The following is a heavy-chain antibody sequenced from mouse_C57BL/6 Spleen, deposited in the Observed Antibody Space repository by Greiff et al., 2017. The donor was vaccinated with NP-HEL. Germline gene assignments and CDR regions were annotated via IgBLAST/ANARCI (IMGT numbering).Heavy chain of an antibody. V-gene: IGHV1-15*01. CDR2: IDPETGGT. J-gene: IGHJ4*01. CDR1: GYTFTDYE. CDR3: TKGVDY. Sequence: VKLMESGAELVRPGSSVKLSCKASGYTFTDYEMHWVKQTPVHGLEWIGAIDPETGGTAYNQKFKGKAILTADKSSSTAYMELRSLTSEDSAVYYCTKGVDYWGQGTSVTVSS.